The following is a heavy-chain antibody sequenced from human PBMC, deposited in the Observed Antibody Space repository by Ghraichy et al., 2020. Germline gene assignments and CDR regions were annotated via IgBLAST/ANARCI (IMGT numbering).Heavy chain of an antibody. CDR3: ARGVPDCSSTSCYGYWYFDL. CDR1: GFTVSSNY. J-gene: IGHJ2*01. CDR2: IYSGGST. Sequence: GGSLRLSCAASGFTVSSNYMSWVRQAPGKGLEWVSVIYSGGSTYYADSVKGRFTISRHNSKNTLYLQINSQRAEDTAVYYCARGVPDCSSTSCYGYWYFDLWGRGTLVTVSS. D-gene: IGHD2-2*01. V-gene: IGHV3-53*04.